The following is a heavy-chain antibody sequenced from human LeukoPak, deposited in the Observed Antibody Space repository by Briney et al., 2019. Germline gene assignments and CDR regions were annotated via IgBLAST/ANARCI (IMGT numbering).Heavy chain of an antibody. D-gene: IGHD5-24*01. J-gene: IGHJ4*02. CDR1: GFTFGDFA. V-gene: IGHV3-49*03. Sequence: GGSLRLSCIGSGFTFGDFAVSWFRQAPGKGLEWAGFIRSKANGGTTEYAASVKGRFTISRDDSKSIAYLQVSSLKTEDTAVYYCTSRDGYIFDHWGQGILVTVSS. CDR3: TSRDGYIFDH. CDR2: IRSKANGGTT.